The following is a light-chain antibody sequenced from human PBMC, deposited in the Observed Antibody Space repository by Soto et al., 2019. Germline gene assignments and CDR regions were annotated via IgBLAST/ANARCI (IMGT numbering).Light chain of an antibody. Sequence: DIQMTQSPSSLSASVGDRVTIACQATQDIHSFLAWYQQKPGKAPKFLIFDASNLERGVPSRFSGSGSGTDFTFNISNLQPEDIATYFCQQYDSLPLTFGGGTKVEV. CDR1: QDIHSF. V-gene: IGKV1-33*01. CDR2: DAS. CDR3: QQYDSLPLT. J-gene: IGKJ4*01.